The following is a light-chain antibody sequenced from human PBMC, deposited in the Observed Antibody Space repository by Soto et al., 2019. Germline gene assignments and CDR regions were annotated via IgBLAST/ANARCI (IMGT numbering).Light chain of an antibody. J-gene: IGLJ1*01. V-gene: IGLV2-11*01. CDR3: CSYAGSYTHYV. CDR2: DVS. Sequence: QSALTQPRSVSGSPGQSITISCTGTSSDVGGYNYVSWYRQHPGKAPKLMIYDVSKRPSGVPDRFSGSKSGNTASLTISGVQAEDEADYYCCSYAGSYTHYVFATGTKVTVL. CDR1: SSDVGGYNY.